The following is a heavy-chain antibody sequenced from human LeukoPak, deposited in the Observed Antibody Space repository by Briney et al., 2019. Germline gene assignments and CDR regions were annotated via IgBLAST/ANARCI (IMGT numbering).Heavy chain of an antibody. CDR2: IWYDGSNK. J-gene: IGHJ6*02. V-gene: IGHV3-33*01. D-gene: IGHD1-26*01. CDR1: GLTFSSYG. CDR3: ARDRVGATTYYGMDV. Sequence: GRSLRLSCAASGLTFSSYGMHWVRQAPGKGLEWVAVIWYDGSNKYYADSVKGRFTISRDNSKNTLYLQMNSLRAEDTAVYYCARDRVGATTYYGMDVWGQGTTVTVSS.